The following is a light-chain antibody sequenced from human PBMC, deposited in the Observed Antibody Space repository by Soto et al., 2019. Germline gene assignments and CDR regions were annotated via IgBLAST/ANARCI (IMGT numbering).Light chain of an antibody. CDR1: PILLHSNGYNY. J-gene: IGKJ4*01. V-gene: IGKV2-28*01. Sequence: IVVASAPLFLALTPGGPDPLPLWFCPILLHSNGYNYLDWYLQKPGQSPQLLIYLGSSRASGVPDRFSGSGSGTDFTLKISRVEAEDVGVYYCIEALQIPLTFGGGTKVDIK. CDR3: IEALQIPLT. CDR2: LGS.